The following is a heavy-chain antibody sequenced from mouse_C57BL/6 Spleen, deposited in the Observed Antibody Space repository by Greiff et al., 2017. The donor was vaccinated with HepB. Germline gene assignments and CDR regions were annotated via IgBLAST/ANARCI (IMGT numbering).Heavy chain of an antibody. CDR2: IDPSDSYT. Sequence: QVQLQQPGAELVRPGTSVKLSCKASGYTFTSYWMHWVKQRPGQGLEWIGVIDPSDSYTNYNQKFKGKATLTVDTSSSTAYMQLSSLTSEDSAVYYCANYYGSSYEDFDVWGTGTTVTVSS. V-gene: IGHV1-59*01. CDR3: ANYYGSSYEDFDV. D-gene: IGHD1-1*01. CDR1: GYTFTSYW. J-gene: IGHJ1*03.